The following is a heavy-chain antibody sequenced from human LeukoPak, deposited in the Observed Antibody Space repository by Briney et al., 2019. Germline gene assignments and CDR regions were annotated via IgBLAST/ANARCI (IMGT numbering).Heavy chain of an antibody. CDR3: ARWDGYSQNAFDY. J-gene: IGHJ4*02. CDR2: IYYIGST. CDR1: GGSISSYY. D-gene: IGHD5-24*01. V-gene: IGHV4-59*01. Sequence: SETLSLTCTVSGGSISSYYWSWIRQPPGKGLEWIGYIYYIGSTKYNPSLKSRVTISLDTSKSQFSLRLSSVTAADTAVYYCARWDGYSQNAFDYWGQGTLVTVSS.